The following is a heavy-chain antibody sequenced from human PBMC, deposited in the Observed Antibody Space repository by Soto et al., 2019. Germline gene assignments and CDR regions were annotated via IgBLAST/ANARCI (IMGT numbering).Heavy chain of an antibody. J-gene: IGHJ4*02. V-gene: IGHV4-34*01. Sequence: SETLSLTCAVYGGSFSGYYWSWIRQPPGKGLEWIGEINHSGSTNYNPSLKSRVTISVDTSKNQFSLKLSSVTAADTAVYYCARGPRRNAMVRGVIITTATLDYWGQGTLVTVSS. CDR2: INHSGST. CDR3: ARGPRRNAMVRGVIITTATLDY. CDR1: GGSFSGYY. D-gene: IGHD3-10*01.